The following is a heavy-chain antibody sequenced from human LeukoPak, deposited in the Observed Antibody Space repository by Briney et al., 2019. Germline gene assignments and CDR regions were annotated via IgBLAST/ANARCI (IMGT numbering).Heavy chain of an antibody. D-gene: IGHD3-22*01. J-gene: IGHJ5*02. CDR2: IYYSGST. V-gene: IGHV4-59*01. CDR1: GFTFGDYA. CDR3: ARVGYDSSGPHRGAWFDP. Sequence: PGGSLRLSCTASGFTFGDYALSWFRQAPGKGLEWIGYIYYSGSTNYNPSLKSRVTISVDTSKNQFSLKLSSVTAADTAVYYCARVGYDSSGPHRGAWFDPWGQGTLVTVSS.